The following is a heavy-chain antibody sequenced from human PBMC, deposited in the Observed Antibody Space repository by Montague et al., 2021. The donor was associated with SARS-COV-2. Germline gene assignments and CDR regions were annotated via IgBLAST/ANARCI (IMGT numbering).Heavy chain of an antibody. CDR2: IYDSGCT. CDR1: GGSISSNNYY. D-gene: IGHD5-12*01. Sequence: SETLSLTCTVSGGSISSNNYYWDWIRQPPGKGLEWVGSIYDSGCTYYNPSLQSPVTISVATSKIHFALKLNSVTAADTAVYCCARRGRTLLPVATTIGGFDIWGQGTMVTVSS. V-gene: IGHV4-39*02. J-gene: IGHJ3*02. CDR3: ARRGRTLLPVATTIGGFDI.